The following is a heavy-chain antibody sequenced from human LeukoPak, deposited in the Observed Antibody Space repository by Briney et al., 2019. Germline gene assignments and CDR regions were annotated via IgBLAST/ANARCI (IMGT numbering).Heavy chain of an antibody. J-gene: IGHJ1*01. CDR2: ISWNSGST. Sequence: GRSLRLSCAASGFTFYDYAMHWVRHAPGKGLEWVSGISWNSGSTAYADSVKGRFTISRDNAKNSLYLQMNSLRAEDTALYYCAKDLFTMARGVLKTWGQGALVTVSS. V-gene: IGHV3-9*01. D-gene: IGHD3-10*01. CDR3: AKDLFTMARGVLKT. CDR1: GFTFYDYA.